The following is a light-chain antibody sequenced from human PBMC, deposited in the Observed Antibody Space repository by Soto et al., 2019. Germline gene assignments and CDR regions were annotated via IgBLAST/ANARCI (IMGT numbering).Light chain of an antibody. V-gene: IGKV3-20*01. CDR2: DAS. CDR1: QSVSSSY. Sequence: EVVLTQSPGTLSLSPGERATLSCRASQSVSSSYLAWYQQKPGQAPRLLIYDASSRATDIPDRFSGSGSGTDFTHTISRLEPEDFEVYYCQQYGSSLHTFGQGTKLEIK. J-gene: IGKJ2*01. CDR3: QQYGSSLHT.